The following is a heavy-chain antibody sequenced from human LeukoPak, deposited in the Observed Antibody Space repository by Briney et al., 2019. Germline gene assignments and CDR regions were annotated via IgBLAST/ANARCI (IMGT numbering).Heavy chain of an antibody. CDR1: GFTFINYW. V-gene: IGHV3-7*04. CDR2: INQGGRES. D-gene: IGHD6-13*01. Sequence: PGGSLRLSCAASGFTFINYWMSWVRQAPGKGLEWVANINQGGRESYYVDSVEGRFTISRGNADNSLYLQMNSLRVEDTAVYYCARAATTGTVDYWGQGTLVTVSS. CDR3: ARAATTGTVDY. J-gene: IGHJ4*02.